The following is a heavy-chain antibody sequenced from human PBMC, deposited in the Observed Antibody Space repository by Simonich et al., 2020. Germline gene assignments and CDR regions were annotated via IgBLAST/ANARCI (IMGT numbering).Heavy chain of an antibody. CDR1: GFTFSSYS. D-gene: IGHD1-1*01. CDR3: ARANERDY. J-gene: IGHJ4*02. Sequence: EVQLVESGGGLVKPGGSLRLSCAASGFTFSSYSMNWVRQAPGKGLWWGSSISRGSGYIYNADSVKGRFTISRDNAKNSLYLQMNSLRAEDTAVYYCARANERDYWGQGTLVTVSS. CDR2: ISRGSGYI. V-gene: IGHV3-21*01.